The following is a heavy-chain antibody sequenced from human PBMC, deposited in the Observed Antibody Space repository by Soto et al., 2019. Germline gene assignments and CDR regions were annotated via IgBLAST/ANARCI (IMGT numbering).Heavy chain of an antibody. D-gene: IGHD6-19*01. Sequence: GASQKISRKGSGYSFASCWIGGLRQTPGKGVEWVGIIYHGNSDTRYSPSFKGQVTISADKSIGTAYLQWSSLKASDTAMYYCARERGEYDSGWYIDRWGQGTPVTVSS. CDR1: GYSFASCW. CDR3: ARERGEYDSGWYIDR. V-gene: IGHV5-51*01. J-gene: IGHJ5*02. CDR2: IYHGNSDT.